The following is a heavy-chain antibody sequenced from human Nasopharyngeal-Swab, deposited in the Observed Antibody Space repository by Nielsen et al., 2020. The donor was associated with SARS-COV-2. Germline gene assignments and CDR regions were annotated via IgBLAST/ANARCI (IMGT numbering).Heavy chain of an antibody. D-gene: IGHD2-2*02. V-gene: IGHV3-15*01. CDR2: IKSKTDGGTT. Sequence: VRQAPGKGLEWVGRIKSKTDGGTTDYAAPVKGRFTISRDDSKNTLYLQMNSPKTEDTAVYYCTTEIVVVPAAIHYYYYGMDVWGQGTTVTVSS. CDR3: TTEIVVVPAAIHYYYYGMDV. J-gene: IGHJ6*02.